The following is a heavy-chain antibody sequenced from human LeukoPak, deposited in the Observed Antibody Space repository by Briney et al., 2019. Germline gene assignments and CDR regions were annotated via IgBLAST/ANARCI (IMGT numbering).Heavy chain of an antibody. J-gene: IGHJ6*02. D-gene: IGHD5-12*01. CDR2: MNPNSGNT. CDR3: ARGGYDGRQGYYYYYYGMDV. Sequence: ASVKVSCKASGYTFTSYDINWVRQATGQGLEWMGWMNPNSGNTGYAQKFQGRVTMTRNTSISTAYMELSSLRPEDTAVYYCARGGYDGRQGYYYYYYGMDVWGQGTTVTVSS. V-gene: IGHV1-8*01. CDR1: GYTFTSYD.